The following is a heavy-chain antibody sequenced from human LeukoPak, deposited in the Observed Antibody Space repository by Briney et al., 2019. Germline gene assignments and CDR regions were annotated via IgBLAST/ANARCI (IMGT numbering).Heavy chain of an antibody. D-gene: IGHD3-22*01. CDR3: ARDPTSNYYDSSGFGTIYYYYYMDV. CDR2: INPSGGST. V-gene: IGHV1-46*01. CDR1: GYTFTSYY. J-gene: IGHJ6*03. Sequence: ASVKVSCKASGYTFTSYYMHWVRQAPGQGLEWMGIINPSGGSTSHAQKFQGRVTMTRDMSTSTVYMELSSLRSEDTAVYYCARDPTSNYYDSSGFGTIYYYYYMDVWGKGTTVTVSS.